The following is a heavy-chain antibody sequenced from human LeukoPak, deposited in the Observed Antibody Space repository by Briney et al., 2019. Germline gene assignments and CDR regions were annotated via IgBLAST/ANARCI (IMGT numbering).Heavy chain of an antibody. CDR1: GGTFSSYA. Sequence: SVKVSCKASGGTFSSYAISWVRQAPGQGLEWMGGIIPIFGTANYAQKFQGRVTITADESTSTAYMELSSLRSEDTAVYYCAVCSSTSCSLFPKSYYYYGMDVWGQGTTVTVSS. CDR2: IIPIFGTA. J-gene: IGHJ6*02. CDR3: AVCSSTSCSLFPKSYYYYGMDV. V-gene: IGHV1-69*13. D-gene: IGHD2-2*01.